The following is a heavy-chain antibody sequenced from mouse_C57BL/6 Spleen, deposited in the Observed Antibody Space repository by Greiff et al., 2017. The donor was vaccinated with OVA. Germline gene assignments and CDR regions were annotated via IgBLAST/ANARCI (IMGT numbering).Heavy chain of an antibody. V-gene: IGHV1-62-2*01. CDR1: GYTFTEYT. CDR3: ARHEEDYGYDGGASMDY. J-gene: IGHJ4*01. CDR2: FYPGSGSI. D-gene: IGHD2-2*01. Sequence: VQLQQSGAELVKPGASVKLSCKASGYTFTEYTIHWVKQRSGQGLEWIGWFYPGSGSIKYNEKFKDKATLTADKSSSTVYMELSRLTSEDSAVYFCARHEEDYGYDGGASMDYWGQGTSVTVSS.